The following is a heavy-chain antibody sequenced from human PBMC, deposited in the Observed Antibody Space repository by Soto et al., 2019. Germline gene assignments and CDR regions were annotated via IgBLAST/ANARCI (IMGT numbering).Heavy chain of an antibody. CDR3: VRDNRVYTYGIFVS. Sequence: QVQLQESGPGVVQPSQTLSLTCSVSGDSIKTGGYYWSWVRQRPGKGLEWIGYIYHSGTTYYNPSLKRRPTMSLHTSANQFSLKMTSVTAADTAVYYCVRDNRVYTYGIFVSWGQVTLVTVST. CDR1: GDSIKTGGYY. J-gene: IGHJ4*02. CDR2: IYHSGTT. V-gene: IGHV4-31*03. D-gene: IGHD3-16*01.